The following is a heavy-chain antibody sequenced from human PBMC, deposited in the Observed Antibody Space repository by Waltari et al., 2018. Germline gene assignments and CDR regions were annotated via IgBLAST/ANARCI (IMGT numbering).Heavy chain of an antibody. CDR1: GGSISSGDYY. V-gene: IGHV4-30-4*08. D-gene: IGHD2-21*01. CDR2: IYYSGST. CDR3: ARVRVGYSYYYYYYMDV. Sequence: QVQLQESGPGLVKPSQTLSLTCTVSGGSISSGDYYWSWIRPPPGKGLEWIGYIYYSGSTYYNPSLKSRVTISVDTSKNQFSLKLSSVTAADTAVYYCARVRVGYSYYYYYYMDVWGKGTTVTISS. J-gene: IGHJ6*03.